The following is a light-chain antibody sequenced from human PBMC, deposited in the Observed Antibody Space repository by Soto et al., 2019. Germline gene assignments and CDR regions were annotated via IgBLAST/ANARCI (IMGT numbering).Light chain of an antibody. CDR2: DAS. J-gene: IGKJ4*01. CDR1: QSISSW. Sequence: DIQMTQSPSTLSASVGDRVTITCRASQSISSWLAWYQQKPGKAPKLLIYDASSLESGVPSRFSGSGSGTEFTITISSLQPEDFATYYCQQSYSTPSTFGGGTTGDIK. CDR3: QQSYSTPST. V-gene: IGKV1-5*01.